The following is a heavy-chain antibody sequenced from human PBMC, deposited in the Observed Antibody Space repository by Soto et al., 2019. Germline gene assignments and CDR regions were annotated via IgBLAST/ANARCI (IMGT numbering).Heavy chain of an antibody. D-gene: IGHD5-18*01. CDR2: ISPYNGDT. CDR1: DYTFTSYG. V-gene: IGHV1-18*01. Sequence: QVQLVQSGTEVKKPGASVKVSCKASDYTFTSYGINWVRQAPGQGLEWIGWISPYNGDTNYAQKYQGRVTMTTDTATQTAYMELMSLRPDDTAIYYCARGLAECTNGYRGPADLLAPWGQGTQVTVSS. CDR3: ARGLAECTNGYRGPADLLAP. J-gene: IGHJ5*02.